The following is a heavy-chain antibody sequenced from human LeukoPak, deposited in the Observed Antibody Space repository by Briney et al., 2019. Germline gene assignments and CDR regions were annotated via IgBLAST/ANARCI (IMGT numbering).Heavy chain of an antibody. J-gene: IGHJ5*02. CDR2: ISTDSGYT. CDR1: GYSFTNYG. Sequence: GASVKVSCKASGYSFTNYGISWVRQAPGQGLEWMGWISTDSGYTNYGQNLQGRLTMTTDTSTSTAYMELRSLKSDDTAVYYCARDYFNFLVVPNWFDPWGQGTLVTVSS. V-gene: IGHV1-18*01. D-gene: IGHD3-10*01. CDR3: ARDYFNFLVVPNWFDP.